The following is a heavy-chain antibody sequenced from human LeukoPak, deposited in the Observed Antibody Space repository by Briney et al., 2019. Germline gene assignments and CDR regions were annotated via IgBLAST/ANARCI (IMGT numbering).Heavy chain of an antibody. D-gene: IGHD3-22*01. V-gene: IGHV1-8*03. CDR2: MNPNSGNT. J-gene: IGHJ6*03. Sequence: VSVKVSCKASGYTFTSYDINWVRQATGQGLEWMGWMNPNSGNTGYAQKFQGRVTITRNTSISTAYMELSSLRSEDTAVYYCARGRLQDYYDSSGYHYYYYYYYMDVWGKGTTVTVSS. CDR1: GYTFTSYD. CDR3: ARGRLQDYYDSSGYHYYYYYYYMDV.